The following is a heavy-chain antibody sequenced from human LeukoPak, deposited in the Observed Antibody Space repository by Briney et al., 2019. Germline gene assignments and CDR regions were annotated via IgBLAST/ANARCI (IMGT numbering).Heavy chain of an antibody. CDR1: GFTFSNYA. CDR3: AKLISSATNY. J-gene: IGHJ4*02. V-gene: IGHV3-23*01. Sequence: GSLRLSCAASGFTFSNYAMTWVRQAPGKGLEWVSSISSSGSHTYYADSVKGRFTISRDNSKNTLYLQMNSLRVEDTAVFYCAKLISSATNYWGQGTLVTVSS. D-gene: IGHD2-15*01. CDR2: ISSSGSHT.